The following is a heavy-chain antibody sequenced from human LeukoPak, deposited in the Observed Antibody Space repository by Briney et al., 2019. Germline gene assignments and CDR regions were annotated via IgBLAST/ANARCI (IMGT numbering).Heavy chain of an antibody. CDR1: GYTFTSYG. D-gene: IGHD3-9*01. Sequence: ASVMVSCKASGYTFTSYGISWVRQAPGQGLEWMGWISAYNGNTNYAQKLQGRVTMTTDTSTSTAYMELRSLRSDDTAVYYCARDGALLRYFDWPIRTHYYYGMDVWGKGTTVTVSS. J-gene: IGHJ6*04. CDR3: ARDGALLRYFDWPIRTHYYYGMDV. CDR2: ISAYNGNT. V-gene: IGHV1-18*04.